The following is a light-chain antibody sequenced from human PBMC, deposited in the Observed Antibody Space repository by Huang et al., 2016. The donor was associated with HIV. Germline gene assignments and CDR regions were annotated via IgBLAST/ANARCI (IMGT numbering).Light chain of an antibody. Sequence: DIQMTQSPSSVSASVGDRVMISCRASQNIGNYLNWYQQRSGRPPKLLISATSNLQSGVPSRFSGSGSVAVFILTITGLQPEDFATYYCQQSHSAPGTFGQGTKVEIK. CDR1: QNIGNY. CDR2: ATS. V-gene: IGKV1-39*01. CDR3: QQSHSAPGT. J-gene: IGKJ1*01.